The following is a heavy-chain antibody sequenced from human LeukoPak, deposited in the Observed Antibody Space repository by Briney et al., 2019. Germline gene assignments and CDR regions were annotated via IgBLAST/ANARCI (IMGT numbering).Heavy chain of an antibody. CDR1: GYTFTSSY. CDR2: ISAYNGRT. J-gene: IGHJ4*02. Sequence: GASVKVSCKASGYTFTSSYINWVLQAPGQRLEWMGWISAYNGRTNYAQKFQGRVTMTTDSSTSTAYMDLTSLRSDDTAVYYCARGGTYYPCIDYWGQGTLVTVSS. CDR3: ARGGTYYPCIDY. D-gene: IGHD1-26*01. V-gene: IGHV1-18*01.